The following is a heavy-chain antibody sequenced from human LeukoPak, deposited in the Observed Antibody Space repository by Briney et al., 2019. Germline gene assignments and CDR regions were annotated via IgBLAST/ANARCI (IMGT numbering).Heavy chain of an antibody. Sequence: SETLSLTCAVYGGSFSGYYWSWIRQPPGKGLEWIGEINHSGSTNYNPSLKSRVTISVDTSKNQFSLKLSSVTAADTAVYYCARRRWLQFGWYFDYWGQGTLVTVSS. J-gene: IGHJ4*02. D-gene: IGHD5-24*01. CDR1: GGSFSGYY. V-gene: IGHV4-34*01. CDR2: INHSGST. CDR3: ARRRWLQFGWYFDY.